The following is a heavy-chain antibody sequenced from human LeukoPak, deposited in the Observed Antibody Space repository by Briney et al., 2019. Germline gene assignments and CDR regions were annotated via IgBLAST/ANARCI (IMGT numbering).Heavy chain of an antibody. CDR3: ARKARFLEWADY. Sequence: GGSLRLSCKASGFIFSLYWMHWVRQVPGRGLVWVSRIEGGAIDTDYADFVKGRFTISRDNAKNSLYLQMNSLRAEDTAVYYCARKARFLEWADYWGQGTLVTVSS. CDR2: IEGGAIDT. D-gene: IGHD3-3*01. CDR1: GFIFSLYW. J-gene: IGHJ4*02. V-gene: IGHV3-74*01.